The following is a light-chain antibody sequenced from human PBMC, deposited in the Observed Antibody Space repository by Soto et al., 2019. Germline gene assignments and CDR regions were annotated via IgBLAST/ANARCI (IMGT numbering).Light chain of an antibody. CDR3: QQYGTSPRT. J-gene: IGKJ1*01. CDR2: GAS. V-gene: IGKV3-20*01. Sequence: EIVLTHSPGTLSLSPGERATLSCRATQSVTSGYLAWYQQKPGQAPRLLIYGASSRATGIPDRFSGSGSGTDFTLTISRLEPGDFAVYYCQQYGTSPRTFGQGTKVDIK. CDR1: QSVTSGY.